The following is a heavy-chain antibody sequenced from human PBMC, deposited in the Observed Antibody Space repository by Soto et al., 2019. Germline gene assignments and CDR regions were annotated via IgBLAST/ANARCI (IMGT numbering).Heavy chain of an antibody. CDR1: GGSISSYY. CDR2: IYYSGST. V-gene: IGHV4-59*01. J-gene: IGHJ5*02. D-gene: IGHD3-10*01. CDR3: ARDLMVGWFDP. Sequence: SETLSLTCTVSGGSISSYYWSWIRQPPGKGLEWIGYIYYSGSTNYNPSLKSRVTISVDTSKNQFSLKLSSVTAADTAVYYCARDLMVGWFDPWGQGTLVTVST.